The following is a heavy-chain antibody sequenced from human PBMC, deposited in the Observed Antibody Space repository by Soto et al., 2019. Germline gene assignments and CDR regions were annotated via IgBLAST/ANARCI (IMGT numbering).Heavy chain of an antibody. CDR3: ARAELGGSYQPDAFDI. CDR1: GFTFSSYD. V-gene: IGHV3-13*01. Sequence: PGGSLRLSCAASGFTFSSYDMHWVRQATGKGLEWVSAIGTAGDTYYPGSVKGRFTISRENAKNSLYLQMNSLRAEDTAVYYCARAELGGSYQPDAFDIWGQGTMVTV. CDR2: IGTAGDT. J-gene: IGHJ3*02. D-gene: IGHD1-26*01.